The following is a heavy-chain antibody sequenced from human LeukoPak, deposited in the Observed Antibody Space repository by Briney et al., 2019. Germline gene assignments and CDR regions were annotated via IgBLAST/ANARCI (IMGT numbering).Heavy chain of an antibody. CDR1: GYTFNGYY. J-gene: IGHJ4*02. V-gene: IGHV1-2*02. CDR3: ARRGYCISTSCSLDY. Sequence: ASVKVSCKASGYTFNGYYMHWVRQAPGQGLEWMGWINPNSGGTNYAQKFQGRVTMTRDTSISTAYMELSRLRSDGTAVYYCARRGYCISTSCSLDYWGQGTLVTVSS. CDR2: INPNSGGT. D-gene: IGHD2-2*01.